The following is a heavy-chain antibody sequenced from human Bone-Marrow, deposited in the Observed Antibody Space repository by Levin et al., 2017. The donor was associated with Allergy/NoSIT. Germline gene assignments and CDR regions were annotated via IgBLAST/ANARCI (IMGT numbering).Heavy chain of an antibody. Sequence: GESLKISCAASGFTLNSYDIHWVRQGSGRSLEWVSAIGPAGDRYYSDSVRGRFIISRDNDKKSFFLQMNSLRAGDTAVYYCARSTVASLGSYSGMDVWGQGTTVTVSS. CDR2: IGPAGDR. CDR3: ARSTVASLGSYSGMDV. CDR1: GFTLNSYD. J-gene: IGHJ6*02. V-gene: IGHV3-13*01. D-gene: IGHD1-1*01.